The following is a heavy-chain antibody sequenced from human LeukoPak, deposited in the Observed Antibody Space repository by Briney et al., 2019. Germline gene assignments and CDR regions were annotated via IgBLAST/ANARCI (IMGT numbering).Heavy chain of an antibody. J-gene: IGHJ4*02. CDR1: GGSISSSSYY. CDR3: ARSPQLVTFDY. CDR2: IYYSGST. V-gene: IGHV4-39*07. Sequence: SETLSLTCTVSGGSISSSSYYWGWIRQPPGKGLEWIGSIYYSGSTYYNPSLKSRVTISVDTSKNQFSLKLSSVTAADTAVYYCARSPQLVTFDYWGQGTLVTVSS. D-gene: IGHD6-13*01.